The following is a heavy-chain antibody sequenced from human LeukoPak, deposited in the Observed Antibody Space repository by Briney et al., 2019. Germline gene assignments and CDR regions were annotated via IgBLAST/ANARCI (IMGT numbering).Heavy chain of an antibody. CDR3: ARTYSDSTICSNWFDP. CDR2: INPNSGGT. CDR1: GYTFIGYY. J-gene: IGHJ5*02. D-gene: IGHD2-2*01. Sequence: WASVKVSCKASGYTFIGYYMHWVRQAPGQGLEWMGWINPNSGGTNYAQKFQGRVTMTRDTSISTAYMEVSRLRSDDTAVYYCARTYSDSTICSNWFDPWGQGTQVTVSS. V-gene: IGHV1-2*02.